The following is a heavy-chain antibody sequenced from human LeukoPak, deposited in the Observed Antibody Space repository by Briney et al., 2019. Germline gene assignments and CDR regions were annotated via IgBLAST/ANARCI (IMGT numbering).Heavy chain of an antibody. J-gene: IGHJ4*02. D-gene: IGHD6-19*01. CDR3: ARDIRRQWLPRESDY. V-gene: IGHV1-18*01. CDR1: GGTFSSYA. Sequence: ASVKVSCKASGGTFSSYAISWVRQAPGQGLEWMGWISAYNGNTNYAQKLQGRVTMTTDTSTSTAYMELRSLRSDDTAVYYCARDIRRQWLPRESDYWGQGTLVTVSS. CDR2: ISAYNGNT.